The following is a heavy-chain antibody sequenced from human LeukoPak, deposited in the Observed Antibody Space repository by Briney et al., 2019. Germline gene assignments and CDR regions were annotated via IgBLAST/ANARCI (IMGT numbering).Heavy chain of an antibody. CDR1: RGSISSGGHY. J-gene: IGHJ4*02. Sequence: SETLSLTCNVSRGSISSGGHYWSWIRQRPGKGLEWMGYTYFTGSTYYNPSLQSRLIISADTAMTQFSLRLRSVTAADTAVYYCARVSFTYGPLDSWGPGILVTVSS. CDR3: ARVSFTYGPLDS. V-gene: IGHV4-31*03. CDR2: TYFTGST. D-gene: IGHD4-17*01.